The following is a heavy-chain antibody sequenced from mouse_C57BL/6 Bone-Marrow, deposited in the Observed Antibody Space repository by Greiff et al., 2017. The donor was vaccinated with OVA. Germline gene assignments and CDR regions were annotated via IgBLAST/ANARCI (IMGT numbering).Heavy chain of an antibody. CDR2: IYPGSGNT. Sequence: QVQLQQSGAELVRPGASVKLSCKASGYTFTDYYINWVKQRPGQGLEWIARIYPGSGNTYYNEKFKGKATLTAEKSSSTAYMQLSSLTSEDSAVYFCARYVEDGYFDYWGQGTTLTVSS. CDR1: GYTFTDYY. V-gene: IGHV1-76*01. CDR3: ARYVEDGYFDY. J-gene: IGHJ2*01.